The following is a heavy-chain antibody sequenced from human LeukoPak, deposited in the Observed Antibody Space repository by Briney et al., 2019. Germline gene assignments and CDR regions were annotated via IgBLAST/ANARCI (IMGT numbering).Heavy chain of an antibody. D-gene: IGHD6-13*01. J-gene: IGHJ3*02. Sequence: GGSLRLSCAASGFTFSSYGMHWVRQAPGKGLEWVAVISYDGSNKYYADSVKGRFTISRDNSKNTLYLQMNSLRAEDTALYYCAKDMIKYSSSWYVAFDIWGQGTMVTVSS. CDR1: GFTFSSYG. CDR2: ISYDGSNK. CDR3: AKDMIKYSSSWYVAFDI. V-gene: IGHV3-30*18.